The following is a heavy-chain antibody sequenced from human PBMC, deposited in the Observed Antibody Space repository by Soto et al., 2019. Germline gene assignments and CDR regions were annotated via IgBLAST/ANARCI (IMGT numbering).Heavy chain of an antibody. CDR2: IIPIFGTA. CDR1: AGTITSPC. V-gene: IGHV1-69*06. Sequence: CKSCAGTITSPCINCVRQPPRQKLEWMGGIIPIFGTANYAQKFQGRVTITADKSTSTAYMELSSLRSEDTAVYYCAFLCDGDLRDL. J-gene: IGHJ2*01. D-gene: IGHD3-3*01. CDR3: AFLCDGDLRDL.